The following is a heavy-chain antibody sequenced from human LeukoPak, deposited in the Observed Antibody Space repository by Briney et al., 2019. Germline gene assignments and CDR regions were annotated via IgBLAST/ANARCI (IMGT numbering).Heavy chain of an antibody. J-gene: IGHJ4*02. D-gene: IGHD3-9*01. Sequence: GGSLRLSCAASGFTFSSYAMGWVRQAPGKGLEWVSAISGSGGSTYYADSVKGRFTISRDNSKNTLYLQMNSLRAEDTAVYYCAKDRELRYFDWLPMFDYWGQGTLVTVSS. CDR1: GFTFSSYA. CDR3: AKDRELRYFDWLPMFDY. V-gene: IGHV3-23*01. CDR2: ISGSGGST.